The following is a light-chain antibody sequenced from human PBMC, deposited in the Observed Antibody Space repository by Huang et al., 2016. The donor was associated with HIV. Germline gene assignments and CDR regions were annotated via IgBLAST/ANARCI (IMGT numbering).Light chain of an antibody. CDR1: QNVSTN. J-gene: IGKJ1*01. CDR2: GAS. CDR3: QHYDNWAPAT. Sequence: EIVMTQSPVTLSVSPGGSATLSCRASQNVSTNLAWYQHKPGRAPRLLIYGASTRATSVPARFSASGSGTEFTLTVGGLRSDDFAVYYCQHYDNWAPATFGQGTKLEFK. V-gene: IGKV3-15*01.